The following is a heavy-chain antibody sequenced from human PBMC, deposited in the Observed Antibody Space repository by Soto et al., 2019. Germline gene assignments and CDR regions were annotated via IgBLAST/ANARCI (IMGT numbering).Heavy chain of an antibody. CDR1: GGSISSSSYY. J-gene: IGHJ4*02. CDR2: IYYSGST. V-gene: IGHV4-39*01. CDR3: VGPSEGGDQMGVSPEFDY. Sequence: SETLSLTCTVSGGSISSSSYYWGWIRQPPGKGLEWIGSIYYSGSTYYNPSLKSRVTISVDTSKNQFSLKLSSVTAADTAVYYCVGPSEGGDQMGVSPEFDYWGQGTLVTVSS. D-gene: IGHD3-10*01.